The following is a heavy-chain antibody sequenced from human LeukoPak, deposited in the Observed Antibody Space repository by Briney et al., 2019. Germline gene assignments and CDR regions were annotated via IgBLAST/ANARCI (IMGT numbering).Heavy chain of an antibody. CDR1: AYSFTGYW. CDR2: IYPDDSDA. V-gene: IGHV5-51*01. CDR3: ARQRAGFCSGGSCYSDYYYNYMDV. D-gene: IGHD2-15*01. Sequence: GESLKISCQGSAYSFTGYWVAWVRQMPGKGLEWIGVIYPDDSDARYSPSFQGQVTTSADKSISTTYLQWSSLKASDTAIYYCARQRAGFCSGGSCYSDYYYNYMDVWGKGTTVTVSS. J-gene: IGHJ6*03.